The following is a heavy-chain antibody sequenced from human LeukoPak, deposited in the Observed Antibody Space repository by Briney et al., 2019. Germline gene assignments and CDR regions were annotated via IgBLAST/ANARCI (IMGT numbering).Heavy chain of an antibody. Sequence: GSLRLSCAASGFTFNNAWMSWVRQAPGKGLEWVGRIKSKTDGGTTDYAAPVKGRFTISRDDSKNTLYLQMNSLKTEDTAVYYCITFSMIVVVITDWGQGTLVTVSP. CDR3: ITFSMIVVVITD. CDR1: GFTFNNAW. D-gene: IGHD3-22*01. V-gene: IGHV3-15*01. CDR2: IKSKTDGGTT. J-gene: IGHJ4*02.